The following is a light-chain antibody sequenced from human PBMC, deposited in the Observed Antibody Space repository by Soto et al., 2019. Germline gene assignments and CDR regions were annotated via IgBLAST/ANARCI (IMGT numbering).Light chain of an antibody. Sequence: EIVMTQSPATLSVSLGERATLSCRASQSVSSNLAWYQQKPGQAPRLLIYGASTRATGIPARFSGSGSGTEFTLTISSLQSEDSAVYYCQQCHNWPPYTVGQGTKLEIK. V-gene: IGKV3-15*01. CDR2: GAS. CDR3: QQCHNWPPYT. CDR1: QSVSSN. J-gene: IGKJ2*01.